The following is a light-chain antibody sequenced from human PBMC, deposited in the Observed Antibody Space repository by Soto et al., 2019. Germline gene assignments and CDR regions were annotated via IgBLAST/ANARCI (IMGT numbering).Light chain of an antibody. CDR2: DAS. V-gene: IGKV3-20*01. J-gene: IGKJ1*01. Sequence: EIVLTQSPGTLSLSPGERATLSCRASQSVSSTSLAWYQHRRGQAPRLLIHDASTRATGIPDRFSGSGSGTDFTLTISRLEPEDFAVYYCQQYGSSPRTFGQGTKVDIK. CDR3: QQYGSSPRT. CDR1: QSVSSTS.